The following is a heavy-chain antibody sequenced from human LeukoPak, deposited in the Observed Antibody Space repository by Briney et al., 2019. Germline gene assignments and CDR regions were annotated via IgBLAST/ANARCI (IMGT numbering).Heavy chain of an antibody. CDR3: AKSYDYGSLHY. V-gene: IGHV5-51*01. Sequence: GESPKISCMGSGYSFISYWIAWVRQMPGKGLEWMGMIYPGDSDTRYSPSFQGEVTFSADTSISTAYLQWSSLKASDTAIYYCAKSYDYGSLHYWGQGTLVTVSS. CDR1: GYSFISYW. CDR2: IYPGDSDT. D-gene: IGHD4-17*01. J-gene: IGHJ4*02.